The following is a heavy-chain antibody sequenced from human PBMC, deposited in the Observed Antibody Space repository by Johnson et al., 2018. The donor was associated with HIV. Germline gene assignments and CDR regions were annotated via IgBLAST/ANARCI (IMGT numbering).Heavy chain of an antibody. D-gene: IGHD6-13*01. J-gene: IGHJ3*02. CDR3: ALSTSWSIAFDI. CDR2: IYPGGST. CDR1: GFTVSSNY. Sequence: VQLVESGGGLVQPGGSLRLSCEASGFTVSSNYMSWVRQAPGKGLEWVSVIYPGGSTYYTDAVKGRFTISRDNSDNTLFLQMNSLRADDTAMYYCALSTSWSIAFDIWGQGTMVTVSS. V-gene: IGHV3-66*01.